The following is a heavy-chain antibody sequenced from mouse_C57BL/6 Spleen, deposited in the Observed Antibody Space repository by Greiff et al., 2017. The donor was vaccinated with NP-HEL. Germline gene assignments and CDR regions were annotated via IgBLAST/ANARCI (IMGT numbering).Heavy chain of an antibody. Sequence: VQLKESGAELARPGASVKLSCKASGYTFTSYGISWVKQRTGQGLEWIGEIYPRSGNTYYNEKFKGKATLTADKSSSTAYMQLRSLTSEDSAVYYGAREEEGVYYYGRGAYWGKGTLVTVSA. V-gene: IGHV1-81*01. CDR1: GYTFTSYG. D-gene: IGHD1-1*01. CDR2: IYPRSGNT. CDR3: AREEEGVYYYGRGAY. J-gene: IGHJ3*01.